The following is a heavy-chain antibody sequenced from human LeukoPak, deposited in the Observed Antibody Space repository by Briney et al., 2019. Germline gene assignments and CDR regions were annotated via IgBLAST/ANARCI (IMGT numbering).Heavy chain of an antibody. Sequence: AASVKVSCKASGGTFSSYAISWVRQAPGQGLEWMGGIIPIFGTANYAQKFQGRVTFTEDKSTSTAYMELSSLKSEDTAVFYCARSAPYGESYYFAYWGQGTLVTVSS. CDR3: ARSAPYGESYYFAY. D-gene: IGHD4-17*01. CDR1: GGTFSSYA. J-gene: IGHJ4*02. CDR2: IIPIFGTA. V-gene: IGHV1-69*06.